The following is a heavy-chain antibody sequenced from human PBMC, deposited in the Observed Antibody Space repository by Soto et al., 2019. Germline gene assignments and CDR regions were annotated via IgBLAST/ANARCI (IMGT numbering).Heavy chain of an antibody. CDR1: GGTFSSYT. Sequence: QVQLVQSGAEVKKPGSSVKVSCKASGGTFSSYTISWVRQAPGQGLEWMGRIIPILGIANYAQKFHGRVTITADKSTSTAYMELSSLRSEDTAVYYCARDGSRRWFGPWGQGTLVTVSS. CDR3: ARDGSRRWFGP. J-gene: IGHJ5*02. D-gene: IGHD6-6*01. CDR2: IIPILGIA. V-gene: IGHV1-69*08.